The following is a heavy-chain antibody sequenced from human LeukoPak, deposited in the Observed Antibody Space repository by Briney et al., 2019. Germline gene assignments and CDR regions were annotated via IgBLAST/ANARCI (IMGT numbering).Heavy chain of an antibody. D-gene: IGHD1-7*01. CDR2: IIPIFGTA. J-gene: IGHJ4*02. CDR1: GGTFISYA. V-gene: IGHV1-69*05. Sequence: GSSVKVSCKASGGTFISYAISWVRQAPGQGLEWMGGIIPIFGTANYAQKFQGRATITTDESTSTAYMELSSLRSEDTAVYYCASNKATGTAEYWGQGTLVTVSS. CDR3: ASNKATGTAEY.